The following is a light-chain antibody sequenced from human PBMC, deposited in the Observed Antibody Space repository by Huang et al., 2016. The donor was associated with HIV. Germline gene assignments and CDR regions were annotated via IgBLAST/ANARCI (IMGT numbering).Light chain of an antibody. V-gene: IGKV3-20*01. CDR2: GAS. CDR1: QSLRDTY. CDR3: LQYDRSPLT. J-gene: IGKJ4*01. Sequence: SQSLRDTYIAWYQQRPGQAPRLLIYGASSRATGIPDRFSGSGSGTDFTLTINRLVPQDFAVYFCLQYDRSPLTFGGGTKVEL.